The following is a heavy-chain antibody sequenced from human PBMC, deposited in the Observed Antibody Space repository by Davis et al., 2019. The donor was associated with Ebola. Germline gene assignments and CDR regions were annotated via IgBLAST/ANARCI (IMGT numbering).Heavy chain of an antibody. V-gene: IGHV4-59*08. CDR2: IYYSGST. Sequence: SETLSLTCTVSGGSISSYYWSWIRQPPGKGLEWIGYIYYSGSTNYNPYLKSRVTISVDTSKNQFSLKLSSVTAADTAVYYCARQTVYYYYGMDVWGQGTTVTVSS. CDR1: GGSISSYY. CDR3: ARQTVYYYYGMDV. D-gene: IGHD4-11*01. J-gene: IGHJ6*02.